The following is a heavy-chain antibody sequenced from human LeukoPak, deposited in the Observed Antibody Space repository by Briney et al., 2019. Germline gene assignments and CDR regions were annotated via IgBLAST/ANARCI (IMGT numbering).Heavy chain of an antibody. CDR2: ISERGGST. D-gene: IGHD3-10*01. CDR3: AKRGVVIRGLLVVGYHQEAYHYDF. Sequence: GGSLRLSCVVSGISLSNYAMTWVRQAPGKGLEWVSYISERGGSTTYADSVKGRFTISRDTSLNTLYLQMNNLRAEDTAVYFCAKRGVVIRGLLVVGYHQEAYHYDFWGQGVLVTVSS. CDR1: GISLSNYA. J-gene: IGHJ4*02. V-gene: IGHV3-23*01.